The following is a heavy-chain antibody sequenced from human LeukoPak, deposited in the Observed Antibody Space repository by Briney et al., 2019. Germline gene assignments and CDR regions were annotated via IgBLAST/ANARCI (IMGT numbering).Heavy chain of an antibody. CDR2: INHSGST. V-gene: IGHV4-34*01. CDR1: GGSFSGYY. CDR3: ASSQRWGYDSSGYSRRDAFDI. J-gene: IGHJ3*02. Sequence: SETLSLTCAVYGGSFSGYYWSWIRQPPGKGLEWIGEINHSGSTNYNPSLKSRVTISVDTSKNQFSLKLSSVTAADTAVYYCASSQRWGYDSSGYSRRDAFDIWGQGTMVTVSS. D-gene: IGHD3-22*01.